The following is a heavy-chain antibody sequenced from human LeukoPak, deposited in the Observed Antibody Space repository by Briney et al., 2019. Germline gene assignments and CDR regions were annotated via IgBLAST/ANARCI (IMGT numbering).Heavy chain of an antibody. Sequence: SETLSLTCAVYGGSFSGYYWSWTRQPPGKGLEWIGEINHSGSTNYNPSLKSRVTISVDTSKNQFSLKLSSVTAADAAVYYCARAGLWSGYQNWFDPWGQGTLVTVSS. V-gene: IGHV4-34*01. D-gene: IGHD3-3*01. CDR1: GGSFSGYY. J-gene: IGHJ5*02. CDR3: ARAGLWSGYQNWFDP. CDR2: INHSGST.